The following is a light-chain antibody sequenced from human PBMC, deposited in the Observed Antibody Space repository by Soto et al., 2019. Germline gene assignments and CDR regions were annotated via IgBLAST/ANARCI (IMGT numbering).Light chain of an antibody. V-gene: IGLV4-69*02. CDR2: LNSDGSH. CDR1: SGHSTYT. J-gene: IGLJ2*01. Sequence: QLVLTQSPSASASLGASVKLTCTLSSGHSTYTIAWHQLQPEKGPRYLMKLNSDGSHSKGDGLPDRFSGSSSGAERYLTISSLQSEDEADYYCQTWGSANVVFGGGTKLTVL. CDR3: QTWGSANVV.